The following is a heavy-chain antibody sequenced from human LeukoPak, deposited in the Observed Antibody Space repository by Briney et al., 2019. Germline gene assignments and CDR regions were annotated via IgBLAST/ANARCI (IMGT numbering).Heavy chain of an antibody. CDR1: GFTFSSYE. CDR2: ISSSGSTI. J-gene: IGHJ6*04. V-gene: IGHV3-48*03. CDR3: ARDSVIGDIVVVPAAPRYYYYGMDV. Sequence: GGSLRLSCAASGFTFSSYEMNWVRQAPGKGLEWVSYISSSGSTIYYADSVKGRFTISRDNTKNSLYLQMNSLRAEDRAVYYCARDSVIGDIVVVPAAPRYYYYGMDVWGKGTTVTVSS. D-gene: IGHD2-2*01.